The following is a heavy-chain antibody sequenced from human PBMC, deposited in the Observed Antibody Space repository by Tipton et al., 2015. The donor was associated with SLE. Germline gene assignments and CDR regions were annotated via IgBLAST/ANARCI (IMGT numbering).Heavy chain of an antibody. CDR1: GYTFTSYG. Sequence: QLVQSGAEVKKPGASVKVSCKASGYTFTSYGISWVRQAPGQGLEWMGWISAYNGNTKYAQKFQGRVTMTTHTSTSTAYMELRSLRSDDTAVYYCARFGDTHMDQREFDYWGQGTLVTVSS. J-gene: IGHJ4*02. V-gene: IGHV1-18*01. CDR2: ISAYNGNT. D-gene: IGHD5-18*01. CDR3: ARFGDTHMDQREFDY.